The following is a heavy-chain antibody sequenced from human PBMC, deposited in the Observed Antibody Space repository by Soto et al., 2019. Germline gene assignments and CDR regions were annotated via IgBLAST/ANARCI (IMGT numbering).Heavy chain of an antibody. CDR1: GFTFSSYT. D-gene: IGHD1-1*01. CDR2: ITPDNGNT. V-gene: IGHV1-3*01. J-gene: IGHJ4*02. CDR3: AREPRNAVYIDY. Sequence: GAWVKVSCKASGFTFSSYTIQWVRQAPGQSLEWMGWITPDNGNTYFSQKIQGRVTVTRDTSASTAHMELSSLTSEGTAVYYCAREPRNAVYIDYWGLGSVVTVSS.